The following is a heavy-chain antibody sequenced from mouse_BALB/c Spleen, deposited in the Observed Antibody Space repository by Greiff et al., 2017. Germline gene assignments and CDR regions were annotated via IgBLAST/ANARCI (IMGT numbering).Heavy chain of an antibody. CDR1: GYSFTSYW. CDR2: IYPGNSDT. Sequence: VQLKESGTVLARPGASVKMSCKASGYSFTSYWMHWVKQRPGQGLEWIGAIYPGNSDTSYNQKFKGKAKLTAVTSASTAYMELSSLTNEDSAVYYCTRGGNYYGSSPHWYFDVWGAGTTVTVSS. CDR3: TRGGNYYGSSPHWYFDV. V-gene: IGHV1-5*01. J-gene: IGHJ1*01. D-gene: IGHD1-1*01.